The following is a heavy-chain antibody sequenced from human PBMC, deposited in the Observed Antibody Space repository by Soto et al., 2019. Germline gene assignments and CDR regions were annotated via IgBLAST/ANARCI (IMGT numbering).Heavy chain of an antibody. V-gene: IGHV1-69*06. D-gene: IGHD2-21*02. CDR3: AREWTGCGGDCYPYFDY. CDR2: IIPIFGTA. J-gene: IGHJ4*02. CDR1: GGTFSSYA. Sequence: ASVKVSCKASGGTFSSYAISWVRQAPGQGLEWMGGIIPIFGTANYAQKFQGRVTITADKSTSTAYMELSSLRSEDTAVYYCAREWTGCGGDCYPYFDYWGQGTLVTVS.